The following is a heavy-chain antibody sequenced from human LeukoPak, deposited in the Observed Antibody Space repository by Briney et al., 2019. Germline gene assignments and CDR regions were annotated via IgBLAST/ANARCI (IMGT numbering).Heavy chain of an antibody. CDR1: GGSFSGYY. J-gene: IGHJ4*02. V-gene: IGHV4-34*01. D-gene: IGHD3-9*01. CDR2: INHSGST. Sequence: PSETLSLTCAVYGGSFSGYYWSWIRQPPGKGLEWIGEINHSGSTNYNPSLKSRVTISVDTSKNQFSLKLSSVTAADTAVYYCARVWGDYDILTGYSTHFDCWGQGTLVTVSS. CDR3: ARVWGDYDILTGYSTHFDC.